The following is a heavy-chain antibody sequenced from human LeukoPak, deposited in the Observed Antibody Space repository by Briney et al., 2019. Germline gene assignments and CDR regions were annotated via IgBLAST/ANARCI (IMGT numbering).Heavy chain of an antibody. Sequence: PGGSLRLSCAASGFTFSNYWMHWVRQAPGKGLVWVSRINSDGSSTSYADSVKGRFTISRDNAKNTLYLQMNSLGAEDTAVYYCASELLLHWFDPWGQGTLVTVSS. J-gene: IGHJ5*02. CDR3: ASELLLHWFDP. CDR1: GFTFSNYW. CDR2: INSDGSST. V-gene: IGHV3-74*01.